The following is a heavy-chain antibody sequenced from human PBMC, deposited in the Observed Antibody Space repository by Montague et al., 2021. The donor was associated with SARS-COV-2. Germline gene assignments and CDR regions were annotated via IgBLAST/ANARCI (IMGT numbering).Heavy chain of an antibody. Sequence: TLSLTCTVSGGSISSGGYYWSWIRQHPGKGLEWIGYIYYSGSTYYXXXLKSRVTISVDTSKNQFSLKLSSVTAADTAVYYCARDGGTVTMFLGVGYARGGLNWFDPWGQGTLVTVSS. CDR3: ARDGGTVTMFLGVGYARGGLNWFDP. D-gene: IGHD4-17*01. J-gene: IGHJ5*02. CDR2: IYYSGST. V-gene: IGHV4-31*03. CDR1: GGSISSGGYY.